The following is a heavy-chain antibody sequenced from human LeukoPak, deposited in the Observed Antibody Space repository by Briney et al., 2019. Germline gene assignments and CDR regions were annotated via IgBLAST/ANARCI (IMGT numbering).Heavy chain of an antibody. CDR2: ISGSGGST. D-gene: IGHD1-26*01. CDR3: AKRLSGSYVSYYFDY. J-gene: IGHJ4*02. V-gene: IGHV3-23*01. CDR1: GFTFSSYA. Sequence: PGGSLRLSCAASGFTFSSYAMSWARQAPGKGPEWVSAISGSGGSTYYADSVKGRFTISRDNSKNTLYLQMNSLRAEDTAVYYCAKRLSGSYVSYYFDYWGQGTLVTVSS.